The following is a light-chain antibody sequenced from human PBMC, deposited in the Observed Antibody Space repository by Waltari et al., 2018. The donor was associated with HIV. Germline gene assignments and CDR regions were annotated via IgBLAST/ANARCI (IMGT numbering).Light chain of an antibody. Sequence: SYELTQPPSVSVSPGQTARIHCSGAALPKQYAYWYQQQPGPAPVLVIYKDSERPSGIPERFSGSSSGTTVTLTISGVQAEDEADYYCQSADSSGTYHYDFGTGTKVTVL. CDR1: ALPKQY. CDR2: KDS. V-gene: IGLV3-25*03. CDR3: QSADSSGTYHYD. J-gene: IGLJ1*01.